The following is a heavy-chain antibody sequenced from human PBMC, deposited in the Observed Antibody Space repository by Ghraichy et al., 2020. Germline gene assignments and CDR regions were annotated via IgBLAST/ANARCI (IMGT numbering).Heavy chain of an antibody. CDR3: ARRPGEIAAWYFGN. D-gene: IGHD2-15*01. V-gene: IGHV3-23*01. CDR2: IRGSGDGT. CDR1: GFSFSSYA. J-gene: IGHJ4*02. Sequence: GGSLRLSCAASGFSFSSYAMSWVRQAPGKGLEWVSSIRGSGDGTFYADSVKGRFTISRDNSKNTLYLQMSGLRGEDTAVYYCARRPGEIAAWYFGNWGQGTLVTVSS.